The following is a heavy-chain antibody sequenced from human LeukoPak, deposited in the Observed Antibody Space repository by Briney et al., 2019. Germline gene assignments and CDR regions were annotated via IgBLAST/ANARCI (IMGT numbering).Heavy chain of an antibody. D-gene: IGHD2-15*01. V-gene: IGHV3-74*01. CDR3: VVGGSPGY. Sequence: GGSLRLFCAASALAFSAYKMHWVRQAPRKGLVWVSRISTDGYTTDYADFVQGRFTAPRDNTKNTWSLEMNSLRAEDTAVYYCVVGGSPGYWGQGTLVTVSS. CDR2: ISTDGYTT. J-gene: IGHJ4*02. CDR1: ALAFSAYK.